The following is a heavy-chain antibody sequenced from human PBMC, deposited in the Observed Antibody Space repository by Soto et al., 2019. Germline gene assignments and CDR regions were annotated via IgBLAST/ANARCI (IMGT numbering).Heavy chain of an antibody. CDR1: GYTFTSYA. CDR2: INAGNGNT. CDR3: ARTVGHYYGMDV. V-gene: IGHV1-3*01. J-gene: IGHJ6*02. Sequence: QVQLVQSGAEVKKPGASVKVSCKASGYTFTSYAMHWVRQAPGQRLEWMGWINAGNGNTKYSQKFQGRVTITRDTAASTAYMELSSLRSEDTAVYYCARTVGHYYGMDVWGQGTTVTVSS. D-gene: IGHD4-17*01.